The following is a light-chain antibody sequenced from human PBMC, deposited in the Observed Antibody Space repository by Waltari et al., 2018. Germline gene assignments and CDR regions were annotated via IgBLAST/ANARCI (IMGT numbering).Light chain of an antibody. CDR1: NNNVGYEG. CDR3: SAWDSSLSAWV. CDR2: RNN. J-gene: IGLJ3*02. V-gene: IGLV10-54*04. Sequence: QAGLTQPPSVSKGLRQTATLTCTGNNNNVGYEGATWLQQHQGHPPKLLFYRNNNRPSGISGRCSASRSGSTASLTITGLQTEDEADYYCSAWDSSLSAWVFGGGTKLTVL.